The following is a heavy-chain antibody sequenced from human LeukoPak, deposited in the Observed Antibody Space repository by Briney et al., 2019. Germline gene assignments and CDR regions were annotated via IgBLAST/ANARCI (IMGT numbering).Heavy chain of an antibody. CDR1: GYTFTGYY. J-gene: IGHJ4*02. Sequence: ASVKVSCKTSGYTFTGYYLHWVRQAPGQGLEWLGWINPNSGGTSYAQKFQGRVTMTRDTSITTAYMELNWLRSDVTAMSYCARGSGTSWYKYYFDYWGQGTLVTVSS. CDR2: INPNSGGT. D-gene: IGHD2-2*02. CDR3: ARGSGTSWYKYYFDY. V-gene: IGHV1-2*02.